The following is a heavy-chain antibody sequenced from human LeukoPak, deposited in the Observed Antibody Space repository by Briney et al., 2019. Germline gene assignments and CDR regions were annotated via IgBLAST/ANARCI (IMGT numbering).Heavy chain of an antibody. V-gene: IGHV3-15*01. CDR3: TKFNGKDAFDM. D-gene: IGHD2-8*01. CDR1: GFSFTNDW. CDR2: IRNKVDGGTT. J-gene: IGHJ3*02. Sequence: GGSLRLSCAASGFSFTNDWMSWVRQAPGRGLEWVGLIRNKVDGGTTDYAAPVKGRFTISRDDSKNTLFLQMNSLQTEDTAVYYCTKFNGKDAFDMWGQGTTVTVSS.